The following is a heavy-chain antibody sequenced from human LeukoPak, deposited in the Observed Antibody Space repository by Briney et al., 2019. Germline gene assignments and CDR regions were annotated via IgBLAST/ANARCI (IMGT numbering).Heavy chain of an antibody. CDR3: ARLAPRYYDSSGYSSTYDY. J-gene: IGHJ4*02. Sequence: PGGSLRLSCAASGFTFSSYWMSWVRQAPGKGLEWVANIKQDGSEKYYVDSVKGRFTISRDNAKNSLYLQMNSLRAEDTAVYYCARLAPRYYDSSGYSSTYDYWGQGTLVTVSS. D-gene: IGHD3-22*01. CDR1: GFTFSSYW. V-gene: IGHV3-7*01. CDR2: IKQDGSEK.